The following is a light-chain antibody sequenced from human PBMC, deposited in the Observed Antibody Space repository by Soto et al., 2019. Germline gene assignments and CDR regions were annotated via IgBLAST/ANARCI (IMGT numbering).Light chain of an antibody. Sequence: DIVMTQSPLSSPVTLGHPASISCRSSQSLVHSNGNTYLSWLHQRPGQPPRLLIYKTSKRLSGGPDRFSGCGAGTDFTLKISRVEAEDVGVYYCMQVTQLPLTFGGGTKVDI. J-gene: IGKJ4*01. CDR2: KTS. CDR1: QSLVHSNGNTY. V-gene: IGKV2-24*01. CDR3: MQVTQLPLT.